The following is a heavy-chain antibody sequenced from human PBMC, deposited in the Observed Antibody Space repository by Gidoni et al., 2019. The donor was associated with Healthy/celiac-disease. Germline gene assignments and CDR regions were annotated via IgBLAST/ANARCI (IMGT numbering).Heavy chain of an antibody. CDR1: GFTFDDYA. CDR3: AKDMERIAARKAFDI. J-gene: IGHJ3*02. Sequence: EVQLVESGGGLVQPGRSLRLSCAASGFTFDDYAMHWVRQAPGKGLEWVSGISWNSGSIGYADSVKGRFTISRDNAKNSLYLQMNSLRAEDTALYYCAKDMERIAARKAFDIWGQGTMVTVSS. V-gene: IGHV3-9*01. D-gene: IGHD6-6*01. CDR2: ISWNSGSI.